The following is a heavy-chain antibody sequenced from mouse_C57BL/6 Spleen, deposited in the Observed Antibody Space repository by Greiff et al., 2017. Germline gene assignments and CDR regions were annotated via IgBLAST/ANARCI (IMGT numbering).Heavy chain of an antibody. V-gene: IGHV7-3*01. CDR2: IRNKANGYTT. CDR1: GFTFTDYY. Sequence: EVQVVESGGGLVQPGGSLSLSCAASGFTFTDYYMSWVRQPPGKALEWLGFIRNKANGYTTEYSASVKGRFTISRDNSQSILYLQMNALRAEDSATYYCARDNYGNYKDHYYAMDYWGQGTSVTVSS. CDR3: ARDNYGNYKDHYYAMDY. D-gene: IGHD2-1*01. J-gene: IGHJ4*01.